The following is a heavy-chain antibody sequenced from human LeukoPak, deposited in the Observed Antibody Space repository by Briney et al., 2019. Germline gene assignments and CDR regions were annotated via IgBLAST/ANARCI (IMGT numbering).Heavy chain of an antibody. CDR1: GFTFSSAW. Sequence: GGSLRLSCAASGFTFSSAWMSWVRQAPGKGLEWVGRIKSNSGGGTTDYAAPVKGRFTISRDDTKNTLYLQMNSLKTEDTAVYYCTTQTARGWYYRYFDYWGQGTMVTVSS. CDR2: IKSNSGGGTT. CDR3: TTQTARGWYYRYFDY. D-gene: IGHD6-19*01. V-gene: IGHV3-15*01. J-gene: IGHJ4*02.